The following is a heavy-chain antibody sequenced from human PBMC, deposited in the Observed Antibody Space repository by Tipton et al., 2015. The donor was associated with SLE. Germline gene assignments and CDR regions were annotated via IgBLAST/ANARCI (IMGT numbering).Heavy chain of an antibody. D-gene: IGHD3-22*01. CDR3: ARRLSSGHYFDY. Sequence: TLSLTCTVSGGSISSYYWSWIRQPPGKGLEWIGYIYYSGSTNYNPSPKSRVTISVDTSKNRFSLKLSSVTAADTAVYYCARRLSSGHYFDYWGQGTLVTVSS. J-gene: IGHJ4*02. CDR1: GGSISSYY. V-gene: IGHV4-59*08. CDR2: IYYSGST.